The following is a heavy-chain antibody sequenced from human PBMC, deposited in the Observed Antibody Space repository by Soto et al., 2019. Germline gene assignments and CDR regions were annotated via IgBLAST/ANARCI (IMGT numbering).Heavy chain of an antibody. D-gene: IGHD3-3*01. V-gene: IGHV2-5*02. J-gene: IGHJ4*02. CDR2: IYWDDDK. CDR1: GFSLATSGVG. CDR3: AHRSGKYNFWNVGYFDF. Sequence: QITLKESDPTLMKPTQTLTLTCTFSGFSLATSGVGVGWIRQSPGEALEWLAVIYWDDDKRYNPSLRARLAITKDTSSNHVFLTMTNMDPADTGTYYFAHRSGKYNFWNVGYFDFWGQGTLATVSS.